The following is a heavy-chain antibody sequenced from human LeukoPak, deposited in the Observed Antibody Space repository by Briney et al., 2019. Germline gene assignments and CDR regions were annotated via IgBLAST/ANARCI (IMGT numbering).Heavy chain of an antibody. Sequence: AASLKVSCKASGYTFTSYYMHWVRQAPGQGLEWMGVINPSGGSTSYAQKFQGRVTMTRDTYTSTVYMELSSLRSEDTAVYYCGGEVAAYSYGCDYWGQGTLVTVSS. D-gene: IGHD5-18*01. J-gene: IGHJ4*02. CDR1: GYTFTSYY. V-gene: IGHV1-46*01. CDR2: INPSGGST. CDR3: GGEVAAYSYGCDY.